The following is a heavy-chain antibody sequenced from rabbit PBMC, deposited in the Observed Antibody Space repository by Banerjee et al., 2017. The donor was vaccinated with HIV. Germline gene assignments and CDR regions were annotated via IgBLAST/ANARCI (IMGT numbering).Heavy chain of an antibody. CDR1: GFTLSSGYD. D-gene: IGHD7-1*01. CDR3: AREGYGDGTGDYDL. CDR2: IYVGSSGST. J-gene: IGHJ4*01. Sequence: QEQLEESGGDLVKPEGSLTLTCTASGFTLSSGYDMCWVRQAPGKGLEWIACIYVGSSGSTYYASWAKGRFTISKTSSTTVTLQMTSLTAADTATYFCAREGYGDGTGDYDLWGPGTLVTVS. V-gene: IGHV1S45*01.